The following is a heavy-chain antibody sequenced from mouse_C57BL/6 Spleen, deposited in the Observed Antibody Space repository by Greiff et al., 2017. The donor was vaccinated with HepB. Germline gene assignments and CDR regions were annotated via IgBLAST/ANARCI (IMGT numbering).Heavy chain of an antibody. CDR3: ARSGLRAYAMDY. V-gene: IGHV5-15*01. Sequence: EVLLVESGGGLVQPGGSLKLSCAASGFTFSDYGMAWVRQAPRKGPEWVAFISNLAYSIYYADTVTGRFTISRENDKNTLDLEMSSRRSEDTAMYYCARSGLRAYAMDYWGQGTSVTVSA. CDR2: ISNLAYSI. D-gene: IGHD1-1*01. CDR1: GFTFSDYG. J-gene: IGHJ4*01.